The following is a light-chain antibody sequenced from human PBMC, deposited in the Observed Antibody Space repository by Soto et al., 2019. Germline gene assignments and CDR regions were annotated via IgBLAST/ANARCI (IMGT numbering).Light chain of an antibody. CDR2: DVI. J-gene: IGLJ1*01. CDR1: SSDVGAYNY. V-gene: IGLV2-11*01. CDR3: CSYAGNIWV. Sequence: QTVLTQRRSGSETPGQSVTIYYTRTSSDVGAYNYVSWYQQHPGKAPKLMIYDVIKRPSGIPDRFSGSKSGNTASLTIAGLQAEDEADYYCCSYAGNIWVCGAGTKVTVL.